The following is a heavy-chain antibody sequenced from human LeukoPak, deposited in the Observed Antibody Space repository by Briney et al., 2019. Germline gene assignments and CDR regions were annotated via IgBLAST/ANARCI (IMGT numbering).Heavy chain of an antibody. J-gene: IGHJ4*02. D-gene: IGHD2-2*02. V-gene: IGHV4-34*01. CDR2: ISHRGST. Sequence: SETLSLTCAVYGGSFSGYYWSWIRQPPGKGLEWIGEISHRGSTNYNPSLKSRVTISVDASNNQFSLKQSSVTAADTAVYYCARTYYTFDYWGQGTLVTVSS. CDR1: GGSFSGYY. CDR3: ARTYYTFDY.